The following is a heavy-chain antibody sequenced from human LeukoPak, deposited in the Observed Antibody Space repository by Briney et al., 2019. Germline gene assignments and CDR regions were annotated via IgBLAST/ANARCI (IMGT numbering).Heavy chain of an antibody. J-gene: IGHJ4*02. V-gene: IGHV3-74*01. CDR2: INSDGSST. CDR1: GFTFSSYW. CDR3: ARVSSGWANLFDY. Sequence: GGSLRLSCAASGFTFSSYWMHWVLQAPGKGLVWVSRINSDGSSTSYADSVKGRFTISRDNAKNTLYLQMNSLRAEDTAVYYCARVSSGWANLFDYWGQGTLVTVSS. D-gene: IGHD6-19*01.